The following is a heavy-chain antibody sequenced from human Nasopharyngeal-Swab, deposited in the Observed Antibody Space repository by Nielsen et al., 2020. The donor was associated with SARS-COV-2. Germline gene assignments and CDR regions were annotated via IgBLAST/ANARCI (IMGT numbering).Heavy chain of an antibody. CDR2: INSDGSST. CDR3: ARDQWDSRTGPGLDY. D-gene: IGHD3-22*01. Sequence: PGKGLVWVSRINSDGSSTSYADSVKGRFTISRDNAKNTLYLQMNSMRAEDTAVYYCARDQWDSRTGPGLDYWGQGTLVTVSS. J-gene: IGHJ4*02. V-gene: IGHV3-74*01.